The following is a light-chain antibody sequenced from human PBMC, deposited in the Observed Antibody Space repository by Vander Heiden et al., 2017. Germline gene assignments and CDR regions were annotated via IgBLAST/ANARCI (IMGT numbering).Light chain of an antibody. J-gene: IGKJ3*01. Sequence: DIVMTQSPYSLAVSLGERATINCKSSQSVLYSSNNKNYLAWYQQKPGQPPKLLIYWASTRESGVPDRFSGSGSGTDFTLTISSLQAEDVAVYYCQQYYSTPFFGPGTKVDIK. CDR1: QSVLYSSNNKNY. CDR2: WAS. CDR3: QQYYSTPF. V-gene: IGKV4-1*01.